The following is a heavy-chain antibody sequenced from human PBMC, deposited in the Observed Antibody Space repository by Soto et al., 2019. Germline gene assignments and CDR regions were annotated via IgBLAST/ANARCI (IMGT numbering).Heavy chain of an antibody. CDR2: IYYSGAT. CDR1: GGSISSTTYY. Sequence: SETLSLTCAASGGSISSTTYYRAWIRQPPWKGLEWVATIYYSGATYYNPSLKRRLTISIDTSKNQFSLRLSSVTAADTAMYYCARDYDTSNRPYFYHWCRRTRVTISS. V-gene: IGHV4-39*02. D-gene: IGHD3-22*01. J-gene: IGHJ1*01. CDR3: ARDYDTSNRPYFYH.